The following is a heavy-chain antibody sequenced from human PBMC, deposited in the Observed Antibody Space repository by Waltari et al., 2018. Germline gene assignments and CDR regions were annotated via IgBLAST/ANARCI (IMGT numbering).Heavy chain of an antibody. Sequence: QVQLQESGPGLVKPSETLSLTCTVSGSSISSGYYWGWIRKPPGKGLEWIAGIHHSGSTYSNLSLKSRVTVSVDTSKKEFSLKLSSVTAADTAVYYCASDYGDYISSDAFDIWGQGTMVTVSS. V-gene: IGHV4-38-2*02. CDR3: ASDYGDYISSDAFDI. J-gene: IGHJ3*02. CDR2: IHHSGST. D-gene: IGHD4-17*01. CDR1: GSSISSGYY.